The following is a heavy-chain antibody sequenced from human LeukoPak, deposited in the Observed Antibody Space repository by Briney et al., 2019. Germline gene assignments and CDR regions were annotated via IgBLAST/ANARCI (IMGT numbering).Heavy chain of an antibody. CDR3: AKDSGGVVMGYYFDY. Sequence: GGSLRLSCAASGFTFSSYAMSWVRQAPGKGLEWVSAISGSGGSTYYADSVKGRFTISRDNSKNTLYLQMNSLRAEDTAVYYCAKDSGGVVMGYYFDYWGQGTLVTVSS. J-gene: IGHJ4*02. CDR1: GFTFSSYA. V-gene: IGHV3-23*01. CDR2: ISGSGGST. D-gene: IGHD3-3*01.